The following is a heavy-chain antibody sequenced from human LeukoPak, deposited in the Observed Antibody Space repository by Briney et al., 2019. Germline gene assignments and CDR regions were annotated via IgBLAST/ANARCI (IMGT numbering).Heavy chain of an antibody. CDR1: GFTFSHYW. J-gene: IGHJ4*02. V-gene: IGHV3-74*01. Sequence: GGSLRLSCAASGFTFSHYWMHWVRQAPGKGLVWLSRVSNDGTGTTYADSVKGRFTISRDNAKNTVYLQLNSLGVEDTAVYYCSRDIATTPVYWGQGTLVTVSS. CDR3: SRDIATTPVY. D-gene: IGHD2-15*01. CDR2: VSNDGTGT.